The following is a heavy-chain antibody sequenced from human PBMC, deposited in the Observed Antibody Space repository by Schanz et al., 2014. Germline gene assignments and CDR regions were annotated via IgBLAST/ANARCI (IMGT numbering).Heavy chain of an antibody. J-gene: IGHJ3*01. D-gene: IGHD3-22*01. CDR1: GFTFGSYS. CDR2: IDSSSSSI. Sequence: EVQLVESGGGLERPGGSLRLSCAASGFTFGSYSMNLVLQGPGKGLEWISYIDSSSSSIYYADSVKGRFTISRDNAKNSLYLQMNSLRDEDTAVYYCAKYYYDSSNPYDAFDVWGQGTMVTVSS. V-gene: IGHV3-48*02. CDR3: AKYYYDSSNPYDAFDV.